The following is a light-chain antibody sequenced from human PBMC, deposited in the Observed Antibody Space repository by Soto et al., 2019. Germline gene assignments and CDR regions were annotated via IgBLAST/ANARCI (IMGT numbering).Light chain of an antibody. CDR3: SSFAGNNNLV. V-gene: IGLV2-8*01. CDR1: SSDVGGYNY. CDR2: EVS. J-gene: IGLJ2*01. Sequence: QSALTQPPSASGSPGQSVTISCTGTSSDVGGYNYVSWYQQHPGKAPKLMISEVSKRPSGVPDRFSGSKSGTTASLTVSGLQAEDEPDYYCSSFAGNNNLVFGGGTKVTVL.